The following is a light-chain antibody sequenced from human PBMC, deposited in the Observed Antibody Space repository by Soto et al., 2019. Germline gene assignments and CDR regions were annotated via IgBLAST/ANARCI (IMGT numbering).Light chain of an antibody. CDR2: AAS. V-gene: IGKV1-17*01. Sequence: DIQMTQSPSSLSASVGDRVTITCRASQSISNDLGWYQQKPGKAPKPLIYAASRLQNGVPSRFSGSGSGTEFTLTISSQQPEDFPTYNCLQHNSYPLTFGQGTKVEIK. CDR3: LQHNSYPLT. J-gene: IGKJ1*01. CDR1: QSISND.